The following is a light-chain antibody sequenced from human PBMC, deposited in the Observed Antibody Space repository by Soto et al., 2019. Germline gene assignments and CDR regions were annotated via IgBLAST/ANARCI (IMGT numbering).Light chain of an antibody. J-gene: IGLJ3*02. Sequence: QSALTQPPSASATPGQRVTISCSGRSSNIGSNYVYWYQQLPRTAPKLLIYSHDQRPSGVPDRFSGSNSGTSASLAISGLRSEDEADYYCATWDDRLSGWVFGGGTKLTVL. V-gene: IGLV1-47*02. CDR2: SHD. CDR3: ATWDDRLSGWV. CDR1: SSNIGSNY.